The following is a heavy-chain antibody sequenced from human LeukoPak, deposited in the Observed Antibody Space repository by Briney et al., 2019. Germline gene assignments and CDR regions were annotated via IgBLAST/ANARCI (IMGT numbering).Heavy chain of an antibody. CDR3: AKVGHHRVAQDYGDDALNSHTWSYRYYGMDV. J-gene: IGHJ6*02. V-gene: IGHV3-23*01. Sequence: GGSLRLSCAASGFTFSSYAMTWVRQAPGKGLEWVSSISGSGGITSYADSVKGRSTISRDNSKNTLYLQMNSLRAEDTAVYYCAKVGHHRVAQDYGDDALNSHTWSYRYYGMDVWGQGTTVTGSS. D-gene: IGHD4-17*01. CDR2: ISGSGGIT. CDR1: GFTFSSYA.